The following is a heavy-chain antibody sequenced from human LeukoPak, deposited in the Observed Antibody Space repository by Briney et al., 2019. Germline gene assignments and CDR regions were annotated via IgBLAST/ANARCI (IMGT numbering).Heavy chain of an antibody. CDR2: ISGSGGST. CDR1: GFTFSSYA. D-gene: IGHD2-2*02. Sequence: GGSLRLSCAASGFTFSSYAMSWVRQAPGKGLEWVSAISGSGGSTYCADSVKGRFTISRDNSKNTLYLQMNSLRAEDTAVYYCATLIEDIPPFDYWGQGTLVTVSS. CDR3: ATLIEDIPPFDY. J-gene: IGHJ4*02. V-gene: IGHV3-23*01.